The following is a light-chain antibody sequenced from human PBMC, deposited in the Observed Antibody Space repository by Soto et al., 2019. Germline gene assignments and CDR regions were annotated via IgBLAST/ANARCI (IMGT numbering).Light chain of an antibody. Sequence: QSALTQPASVSGSPGQSITISCTGSSSDIGGHNYVSWYQQHPGKAPKLMIFDVSSRPSGVSNRFSGSKSGNTASLTISGLQAEHEADYYCSSYATSGTPDVFATGTKLTVL. V-gene: IGLV2-14*01. J-gene: IGLJ1*01. CDR3: SSYATSGTPDV. CDR1: SSDIGGHNY. CDR2: DVS.